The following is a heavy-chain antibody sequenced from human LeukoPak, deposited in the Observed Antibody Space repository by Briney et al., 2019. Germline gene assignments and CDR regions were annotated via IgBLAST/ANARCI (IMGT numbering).Heavy chain of an antibody. J-gene: IGHJ4*02. D-gene: IGHD6-13*01. CDR1: GGSISSGSYY. Sequence: SQTLSLTCTVSGGSISSGSYYWSWIRQPAGKGLEWIGRIYTSGSTNYNPSLKSRVTISVDTSKNQFSLKLSSVTAADTAVYYCARRANIAAAARYWGQGTLVTVSS. CDR2: IYTSGST. CDR3: ARRANIAAAARY. V-gene: IGHV4-61*02.